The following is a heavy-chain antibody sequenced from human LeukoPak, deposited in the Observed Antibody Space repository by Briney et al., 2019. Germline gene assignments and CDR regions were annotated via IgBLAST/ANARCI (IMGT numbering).Heavy chain of an antibody. D-gene: IGHD3-22*01. J-gene: IGHJ4*02. CDR3: VKGPRDLYDSSGFDY. CDR2: ISSNGGRT. Sequence: GGSLRLSCSASGFTFSSYAMHSVRQAPGKGLEYVSAISSNGGRTYYADSVKGRFTISRDNSKYTLYLQMSSLGAEDPAVYDCVKGPRDLYDSSGFDYWGQGTLVTVSS. CDR1: GFTFSSYA. V-gene: IGHV3-64D*09.